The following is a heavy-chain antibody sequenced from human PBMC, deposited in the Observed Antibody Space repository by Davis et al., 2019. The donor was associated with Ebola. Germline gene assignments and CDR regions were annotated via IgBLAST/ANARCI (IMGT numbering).Heavy chain of an antibody. J-gene: IGHJ5*02. Sequence: ASVKVSCKASGYTFTGYYMHWVRQAPGQGLEWMGWINPNSGGTNYAQKFQGRVTMTRDTSISTAYMELSRLRSDDTAIYYCARGKMGATSDWFDPWGQGTLVTVSS. CDR3: ARGKMGATSDWFDP. V-gene: IGHV1-2*02. D-gene: IGHD1-26*01. CDR2: INPNSGGT. CDR1: GYTFTGYY.